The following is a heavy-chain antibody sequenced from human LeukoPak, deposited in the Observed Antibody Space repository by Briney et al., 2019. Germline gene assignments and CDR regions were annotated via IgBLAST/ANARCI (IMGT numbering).Heavy chain of an antibody. CDR2: VSDSGST. J-gene: IGHJ4*02. V-gene: IGHV4-59*01. CDR1: ADSFSGYL. CDR3: ARSHGLY. Sequence: PSETLSLTCTVSADSFSGYLWAWIRQPPGKGLEWIGYVSDSGSTNYNPSLKSRPSISLDTVKNQFSLKLRSVTAADTAVYYCARSHGLYWGQGTLVTASS.